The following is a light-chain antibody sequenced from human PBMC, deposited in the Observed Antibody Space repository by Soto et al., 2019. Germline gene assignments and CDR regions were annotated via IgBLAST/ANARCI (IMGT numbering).Light chain of an antibody. V-gene: IGKV3-20*01. Sequence: EIVLTQSPGTLSLSPGESATLSCRASQSVSSSQVAWYQQKPGQAPRLLIYGASSRATGIPDRFSGVGSETDFTLTISRLEPEDFAVYYCQQYSTSPHTFGQGPKLEIK. J-gene: IGKJ2*01. CDR2: GAS. CDR1: QSVSSSQ. CDR3: QQYSTSPHT.